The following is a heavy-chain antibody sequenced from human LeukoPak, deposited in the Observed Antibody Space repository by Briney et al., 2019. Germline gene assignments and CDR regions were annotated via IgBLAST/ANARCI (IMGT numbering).Heavy chain of an antibody. V-gene: IGHV3-53*04. J-gene: IGHJ4*02. CDR3: AGASIAALFHY. CDR1: GFTVSSNY. Sequence: PGGSLRLSCAASGFTVSSNYMSWVRQAPGKGLEWVSVIYSGGSTYYADSVKGRFTISRHNSNNTLYLQMNSLRAEDTAVYYCAGASIAALFHYWGQGTLVTVSS. D-gene: IGHD6-6*01. CDR2: IYSGGST.